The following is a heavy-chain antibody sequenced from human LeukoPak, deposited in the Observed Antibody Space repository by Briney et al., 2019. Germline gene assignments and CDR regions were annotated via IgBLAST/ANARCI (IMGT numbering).Heavy chain of an antibody. Sequence: SETLSLTCTVSGGSISSGGYYWSWIRQHPGKGLEWIGYIYYSGSTYYNPSLKSRVTISVDTSKNQFSLKLSSVTAADTAVYYCAREDFDLYYFDYWGQGTLVTVSS. CDR1: GGSISSGGYY. CDR3: AREDFDLYYFDY. J-gene: IGHJ4*02. V-gene: IGHV4-31*03. D-gene: IGHD3-9*01. CDR2: IYYSGST.